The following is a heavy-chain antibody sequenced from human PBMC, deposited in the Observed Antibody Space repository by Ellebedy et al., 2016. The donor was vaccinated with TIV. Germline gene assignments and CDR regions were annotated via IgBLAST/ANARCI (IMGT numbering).Heavy chain of an antibody. CDR1: GAPVTGGHF. V-gene: IGHV4-61*08. J-gene: IGHJ3*02. CDR3: ARGSGGVAGSGVFDI. D-gene: IGHD6-19*01. Sequence: MPSETLSLTCTVSGAPVTGGHFWSWIRQAPGRGLEFIAYMYHSRTTNYNPSLKSRVPMSGDASKNQLSLTVTSVTSADPALYYCARGSGGVAGSGVFDIWGQGTKVTVAS. CDR2: MYHSRTT.